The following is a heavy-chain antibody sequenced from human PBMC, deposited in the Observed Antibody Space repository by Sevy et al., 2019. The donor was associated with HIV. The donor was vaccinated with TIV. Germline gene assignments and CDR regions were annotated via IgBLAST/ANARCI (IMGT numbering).Heavy chain of an antibody. CDR2: ISSSSSYI. CDR3: ARDREYYDFWSGYRNYYYGMDV. V-gene: IGHV3-21*01. D-gene: IGHD3-3*01. Sequence: GGSLRLSCAASGFTFSSYSMNWVRQAPGKGLEWVSSISSSSSYIYYADSVKGRFTISRDNAKNSLYLQMNSLRAEDTAVYYCARDREYYDFWSGYRNYYYGMDVCGQGTTVTVSS. J-gene: IGHJ6*02. CDR1: GFTFSSYS.